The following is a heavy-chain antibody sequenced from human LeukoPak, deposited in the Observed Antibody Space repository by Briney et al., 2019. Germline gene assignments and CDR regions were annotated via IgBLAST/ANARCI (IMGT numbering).Heavy chain of an antibody. Sequence: GGSLRLSCAASGFIFSNVWMNWVRQAPGKGLEWIGRINTITVSGTTDYAAHVKGRFTISRDDSKNTVHLQMNSLKTEDTAVYYCITDFMQGYLVDWGQGAPVTVSS. V-gene: IGHV3-15*01. CDR1: GFIFSNVW. CDR2: INTITVSGTT. D-gene: IGHD5-18*01. J-gene: IGHJ4*02. CDR3: ITDFMQGYLVD.